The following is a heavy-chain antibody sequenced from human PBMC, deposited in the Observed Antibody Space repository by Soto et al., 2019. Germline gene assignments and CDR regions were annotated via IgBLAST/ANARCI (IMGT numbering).Heavy chain of an antibody. Sequence: QVQLQQWGAGLLKPSETLSLSCAVYGGYFNDNYYTWFRQPPGKGLEWIGEISRSGTTKYIPSLKSRASISFDTSKPQVSLKVTPVTAADTAVYYCATSLWFGTQVELWGQGALVTVSS. CDR2: ISRSGTT. CDR3: ATSLWFGTQVEL. D-gene: IGHD3-10*01. V-gene: IGHV4-34*01. CDR1: GGYFNDNY. J-gene: IGHJ5*02.